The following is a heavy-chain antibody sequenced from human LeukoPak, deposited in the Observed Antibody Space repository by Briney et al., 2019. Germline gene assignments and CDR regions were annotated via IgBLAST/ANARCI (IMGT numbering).Heavy chain of an antibody. CDR3: ARALRPIYYDSSGYTGYYFDF. CDR2: IKEDGSEK. Sequence: GSLILSFAASGFTFSAYWMSWVRPAPGKGGGWVANIKEDGSEKYYLDSVKGRFTISRENAKHSLYLQMNSLRAEDTAVYYCARALRPIYYDSSGYTGYYFDFWGRGTLVTVSS. D-gene: IGHD3-22*01. V-gene: IGHV3-7*01. CDR1: GFTFSAYW. J-gene: IGHJ4*02.